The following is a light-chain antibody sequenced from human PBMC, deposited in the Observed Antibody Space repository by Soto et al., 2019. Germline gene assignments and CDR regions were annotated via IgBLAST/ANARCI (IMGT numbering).Light chain of an antibody. Sequence: EIVLTQSPATLSLSPGERATLSCRASQSVSSYLACYQQKPGQAPRLLIYDASNRATGIPARFSGSGSGTDFTLTISSLEPEDFAVYYCQQYNNWPRITFGQGTRLEI. CDR2: DAS. J-gene: IGKJ5*01. V-gene: IGKV3-11*01. CDR3: QQYNNWPRIT. CDR1: QSVSSY.